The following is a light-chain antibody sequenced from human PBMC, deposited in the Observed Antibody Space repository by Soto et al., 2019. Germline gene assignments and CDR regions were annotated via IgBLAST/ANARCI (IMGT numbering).Light chain of an antibody. Sequence: QSVLTQPRSVSGSPGQSVTISCTGTSSDVGGYNYVSWYQQHPGKAPKLMIYDVSKRPSGVPDRFSGSKSGNTASLTISGLQAEDEADYYCCSYAGSSDVVFGGGTKLIVL. CDR1: SSDVGGYNY. CDR3: CSYAGSSDVV. J-gene: IGLJ2*01. V-gene: IGLV2-11*01. CDR2: DVS.